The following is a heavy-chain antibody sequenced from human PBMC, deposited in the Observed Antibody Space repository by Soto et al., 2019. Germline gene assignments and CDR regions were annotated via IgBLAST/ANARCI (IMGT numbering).Heavy chain of an antibody. V-gene: IGHV1-18*01. CDR2: ISAYNGNT. Sequence: ASVKVSCKASGYTFTSYGISWVRQAPGQGLVWMGWISAYNGNTNYAQKIQGRVTMTTDTSTSTAYMELRSLRSDDTAVYYCARAVDYYDSSGYYTHEYFQHWGQGTLVTVSS. D-gene: IGHD3-22*01. J-gene: IGHJ1*01. CDR3: ARAVDYYDSSGYYTHEYFQH. CDR1: GYTFTSYG.